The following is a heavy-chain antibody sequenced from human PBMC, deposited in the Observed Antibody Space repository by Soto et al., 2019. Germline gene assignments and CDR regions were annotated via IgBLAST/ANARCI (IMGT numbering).Heavy chain of an antibody. CDR2: IYPGDSDT. CDR1: GYSFTSYW. V-gene: IGHV5-51*01. CDR3: ARHLFHPLPGYDYHLGYYGMDV. Sequence: LGASLKISCKGSGYSFTSYWIGWVRQMPGKGLEWMGIIYPGDSDTRYSPSFQGQVTISADKSISTAYLQWSSLKASDTAMYYCARHLFHPLPGYDYHLGYYGMDVWGQGTTVTVSS. D-gene: IGHD5-12*01. J-gene: IGHJ6*02.